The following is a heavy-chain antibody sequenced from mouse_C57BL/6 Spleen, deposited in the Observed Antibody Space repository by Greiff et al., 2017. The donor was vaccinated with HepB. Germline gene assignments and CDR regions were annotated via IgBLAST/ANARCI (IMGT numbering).Heavy chain of an antibody. J-gene: IGHJ4*01. V-gene: IGHV2-9*01. CDR2: IWGGGST. CDR1: GFSLTSYG. Sequence: VKLMESGPGLVAPSQSLSITCTVSGFSLTSYGVDWVRQPPGKGLEWLGVIWGGGSTNYNSALMSRLSISKDNSKSQVFLKMNSLQTDDTAMYYCAKRRGAGLLHYYAMDYWGQGTSVTVSS. CDR3: AKRRGAGLLHYYAMDY. D-gene: IGHD1-1*01.